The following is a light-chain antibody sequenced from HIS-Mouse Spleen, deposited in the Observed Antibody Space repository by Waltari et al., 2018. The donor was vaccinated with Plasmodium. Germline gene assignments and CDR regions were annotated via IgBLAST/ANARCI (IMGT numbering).Light chain of an antibody. CDR1: NIGRKT. V-gene: IGLV3-9*01. CDR2: RDS. J-gene: IGLJ2*01. Sequence: SYELTQPLSVSVALGQTARITWGGTNIGRKTVHWYQQKPGQAPVLVIYRDSNRPPGIPERFSGSNSGNTATLTISRAQAGDEADYYCQVWDSSTVVFGGGTKLTVL. CDR3: QVWDSSTVV.